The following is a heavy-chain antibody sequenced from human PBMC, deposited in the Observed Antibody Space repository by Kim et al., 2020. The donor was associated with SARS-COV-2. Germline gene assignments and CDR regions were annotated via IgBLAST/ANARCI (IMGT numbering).Heavy chain of an antibody. CDR3: AKASIVFNAFDI. J-gene: IGHJ3*02. CDR1: GFTFDDYA. Sequence: GGSLRLSCAASGFTFDDYAMHWVRQAPGKGLEWVSGISWNSGSIGYADSVKGRFTISRDNAKNSLYLQMNSLRAEDTALYYCAKASIVFNAFDIWGQGT. V-gene: IGHV3-9*01. D-gene: IGHD1-26*01. CDR2: ISWNSGSI.